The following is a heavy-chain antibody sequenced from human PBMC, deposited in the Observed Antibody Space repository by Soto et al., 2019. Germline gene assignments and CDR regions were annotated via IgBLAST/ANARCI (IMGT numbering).Heavy chain of an antibody. J-gene: IGHJ4*02. CDR1: GYSFSSYG. CDR3: AKDGGMYGYWGGGSCHLGLDY. D-gene: IGHD2-15*01. V-gene: IGHV3-23*01. Sequence: EVQLLESGGGLVQPGGSLRLSCVASGYSFSSYGLTWVRQAPGKGLEWVSAISGNGYSTYYADSVKGRFTISRDNSKNTLYLQLNSLRAEDTAVYYCAKDGGMYGYWGGGSCHLGLDYWGLGTLVTVSS. CDR2: ISGNGYST.